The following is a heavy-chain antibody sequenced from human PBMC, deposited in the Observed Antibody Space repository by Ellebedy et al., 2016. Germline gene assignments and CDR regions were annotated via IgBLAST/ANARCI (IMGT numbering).Heavy chain of an antibody. J-gene: IGHJ6*03. D-gene: IGHD6-13*01. CDR1: GYTFTSYG. CDR3: ARAVRSYSSSWYYYYYYYYMDV. Sequence: ASVKVSCKASGYTFTSYGISWVRQAPGQGLEWMGWISAYNGNTNYAQKLQGRVTMTTDTSTSTAYMELRSLRSDDTAVYYCARAVRSYSSSWYYYYYYYYMDVWGKGTTVTVSS. CDR2: ISAYNGNT. V-gene: IGHV1-18*01.